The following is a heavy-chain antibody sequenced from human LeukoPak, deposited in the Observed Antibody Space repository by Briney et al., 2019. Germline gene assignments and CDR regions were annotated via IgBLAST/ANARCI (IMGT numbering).Heavy chain of an antibody. D-gene: IGHD2-15*01. J-gene: IGHJ3*02. CDR2: IIPIFGTA. Sequence: ASVKVSCKASGGTFSSYAISWVRQAPGRGLEWMGGIIPIFGTANYAQKFQGRVTITADESTSTAYMELSSLRSEDTAVYYCARVATTYCSGGSCSWVIWGQGTMVTVSS. CDR1: GGTFSSYA. CDR3: ARVATTYCSGGSCSWVI. V-gene: IGHV1-69*13.